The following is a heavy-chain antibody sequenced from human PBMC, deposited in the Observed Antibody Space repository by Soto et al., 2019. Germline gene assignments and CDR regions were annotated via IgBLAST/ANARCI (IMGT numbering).Heavy chain of an antibody. Sequence: LSLTCTVSGGSVSSGSYYWSWIRQPPGKGLEWIGYIYYSGSTNYNPSLKSRVTISVDTSKNQFSLKLSSVTAADTAVYYCARGKLGYNWFDPWGQGALVTVSS. J-gene: IGHJ5*02. V-gene: IGHV4-61*01. CDR2: IYYSGST. D-gene: IGHD6-6*01. CDR3: ARGKLGYNWFDP. CDR1: GGSVSSGSYY.